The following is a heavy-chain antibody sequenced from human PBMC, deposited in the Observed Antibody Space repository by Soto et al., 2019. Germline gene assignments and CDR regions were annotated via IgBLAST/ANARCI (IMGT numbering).Heavy chain of an antibody. Sequence: PGESLKISCKGSGYSFTSYWIGWVRQMPGKGLEWMGIIYPGDSNTRYSPSLQGQVTISVDKSISTAYLQWSSLKATDTAVYYCTTLSITIFGVVLMDVWGQGTTVTVSS. CDR3: TTLSITIFGVVLMDV. D-gene: IGHD3-3*01. J-gene: IGHJ6*02. V-gene: IGHV5-51*01. CDR1: GYSFTSYW. CDR2: IYPGDSNT.